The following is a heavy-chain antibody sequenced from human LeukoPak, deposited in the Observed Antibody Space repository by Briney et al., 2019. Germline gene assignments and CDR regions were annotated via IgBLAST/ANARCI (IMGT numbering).Heavy chain of an antibody. CDR2: IWYDGSNK. D-gene: IGHD3-3*01. Sequence: GGSLRLSCAASGFTFSSYGMHWVRQAPGKGLEWVAVIWYDGSNKYYADSVKGRFTISRDNSKNTLYLQMNSLRAEDTAVYYCARLQPNYDVWSGYPDGMDVWGQGTTVTVSS. CDR1: GFTFSSYG. CDR3: ARLQPNYDVWSGYPDGMDV. J-gene: IGHJ6*02. V-gene: IGHV3-33*01.